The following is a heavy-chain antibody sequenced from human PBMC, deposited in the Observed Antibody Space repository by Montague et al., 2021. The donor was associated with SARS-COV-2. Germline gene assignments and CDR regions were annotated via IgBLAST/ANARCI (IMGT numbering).Heavy chain of an antibody. J-gene: IGHJ6*03. D-gene: IGHD3-10*01. CDR2: VNQGGTT. V-gene: IGHV4-34*01. CDR3: ESGSDKGRDYFDV. CDR1: AGSFSNFC. Sequence: SETLSLTCTVFAGSFSNFCWSWVRLPHGKGLGWIGEVNQGGTTYYYSSRTIRVPITVYTSKTQCSLKLNSLAATDAAVYYCESGSDKGRDYFDVWGKGTTVTVSS.